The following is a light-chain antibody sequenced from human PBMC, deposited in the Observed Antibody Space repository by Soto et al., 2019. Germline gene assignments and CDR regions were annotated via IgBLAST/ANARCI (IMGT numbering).Light chain of an antibody. Sequence: DVQMTQSPSTLSASVGDRVTITCRASQSISSWLAWYQQKPGKAPKLLIYDASSLESGVPSRFSGSGSGTEFTLTISSLQPDDFGTYYSEPYDSYTRWPFCKGTIVAIK. V-gene: IGKV1-5*01. CDR3: EPYDSYTRWP. CDR2: DAS. J-gene: IGKJ1*01. CDR1: QSISSW.